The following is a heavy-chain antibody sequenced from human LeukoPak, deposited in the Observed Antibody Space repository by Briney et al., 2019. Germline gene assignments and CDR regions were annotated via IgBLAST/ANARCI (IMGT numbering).Heavy chain of an antibody. CDR3: ARGPSYCSSTSCYVDNWFDP. D-gene: IGHD2-2*01. Sequence: SETLSLTCAVYGGSFSGYYWSWIRQPPGKGLEWIGEINHSGSTNYNPSLKSRVTISVDTSKTQFSLKLSSVTAADTAVYYCARGPSYCSSTSCYVDNWFDPWGQGTLVTVSS. J-gene: IGHJ5*02. V-gene: IGHV4-34*01. CDR2: INHSGST. CDR1: GGSFSGYY.